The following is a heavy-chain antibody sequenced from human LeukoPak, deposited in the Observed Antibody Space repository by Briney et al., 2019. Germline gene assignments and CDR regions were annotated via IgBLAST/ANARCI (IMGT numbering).Heavy chain of an antibody. V-gene: IGHV3-23*01. J-gene: IGHJ3*02. CDR2: IIGGAGGT. D-gene: IGHD6-19*01. Sequence: GGSLRLSCAASGFSFSSHGMSWVRQAPGKGLEWVSGIIGGAGGTYYADSVKGRFTISRDNSKNTLYLQMNSLRVEDTAVYYCARKINAGWRDALDIWGQGTMVTVSS. CDR3: ARKINAGWRDALDI. CDR1: GFSFSSHG.